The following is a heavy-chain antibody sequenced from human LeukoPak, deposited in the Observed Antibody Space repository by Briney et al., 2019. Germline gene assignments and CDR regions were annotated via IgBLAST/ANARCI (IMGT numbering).Heavy chain of an antibody. CDR3: ATARDMTTVTTIFDY. D-gene: IGHD4-17*01. CDR2: FDPEDGET. CDR1: GYTLTELS. Sequence: ASVKVSCKVSGYTLTELSMHWVRQAPGKGLEWMGGFDPEDGETIYAQKFQGRVTMTEDTSTDTAYMELSSLRSEDTAVCYCATARDMTTVTTIFDYWGQGTLVTVSS. J-gene: IGHJ4*02. V-gene: IGHV1-24*01.